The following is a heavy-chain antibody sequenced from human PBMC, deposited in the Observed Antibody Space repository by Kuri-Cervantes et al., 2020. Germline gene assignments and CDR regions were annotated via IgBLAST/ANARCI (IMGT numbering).Heavy chain of an antibody. Sequence: GSLRLSCEVSGGSFSGYYWGWIRQAPSAGRDLEWLGEINYRGKTNYNPSLNNRLTISLDTSKNQFSLNLKSVTAADTSMYYCARILAYCSGGLCHDGQVDYWGQGTLVTVSS. J-gene: IGHJ4*02. CDR3: ARILAYCSGGLCHDGQVDY. D-gene: IGHD2-15*01. V-gene: IGHV4-34*01. CDR2: INYRGKT. CDR1: GGSFSGYY.